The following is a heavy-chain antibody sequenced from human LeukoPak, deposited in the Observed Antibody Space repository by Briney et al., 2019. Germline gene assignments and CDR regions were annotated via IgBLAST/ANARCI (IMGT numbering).Heavy chain of an antibody. CDR1: GFTFNDYA. Sequence: GRSLRLSCTASGFTFNDYAMHWVRQAPGKGLEWVSGIRWNSDSIGYGDSVSGRFTISRDNAKNSLYLQMNSLRVEDTALYYCVKDLGVTTAAIGYWGQGTLVTVSS. CDR2: IRWNSDSI. V-gene: IGHV3-9*01. CDR3: VKDLGVTTAAIGY. J-gene: IGHJ4*02. D-gene: IGHD2-2*01.